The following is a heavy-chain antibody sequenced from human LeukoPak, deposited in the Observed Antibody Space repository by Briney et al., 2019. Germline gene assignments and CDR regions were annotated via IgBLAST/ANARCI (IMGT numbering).Heavy chain of an antibody. CDR3: ARAGGRSWFDP. CDR1: GYSFTDKY. V-gene: IGHV1-2*02. J-gene: IGHJ5*02. Sequence: EASVKVSCKASGYSFTDKYMHWVRQAPGQGLEWMGWINPNSGGINYAQKFQGRVTMTTDTSMSTAYMELSRLTSDDTAVYYCARAGGRSWFDPWGQGTLVTVSS. CDR2: INPNSGGI.